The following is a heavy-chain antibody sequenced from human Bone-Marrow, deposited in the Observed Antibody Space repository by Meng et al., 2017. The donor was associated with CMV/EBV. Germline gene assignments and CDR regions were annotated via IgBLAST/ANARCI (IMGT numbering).Heavy chain of an antibody. J-gene: IGHJ6*02. Sequence: SVKVSCKASGGTFSSYAISWVRQAPGQGLEWMGGIIPIFGTANYAQKFQGRVTITTDESTSTAYMELSSLRSEDTAVYYGARDQKQWLVTGFYGMDVWGQGTTVTVSS. CDR2: IIPIFGTA. CDR3: ARDQKQWLVTGFYGMDV. D-gene: IGHD6-19*01. V-gene: IGHV1-69*05. CDR1: GGTFSSYA.